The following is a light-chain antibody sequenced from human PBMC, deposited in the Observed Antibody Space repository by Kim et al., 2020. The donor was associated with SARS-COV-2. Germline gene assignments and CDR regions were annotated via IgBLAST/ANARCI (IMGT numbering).Light chain of an antibody. CDR3: QTWGTGIQV. V-gene: IGLV4-69*02. J-gene: IGLJ2*01. Sequence: QLVLTQSPSASASLGASVKLTCTLSSGHSNYAIAWHQQQPEKGPRYLMKLNSDGSHNKGDGIPDRFSGSSSGPERYLTISSLQSEDEADYYCQTWGTGIQVFGGGTKLTVL. CDR1: SGHSNYA. CDR2: LNSDGSH.